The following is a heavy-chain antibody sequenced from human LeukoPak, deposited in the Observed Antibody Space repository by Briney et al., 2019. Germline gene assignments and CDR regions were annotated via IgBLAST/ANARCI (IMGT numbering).Heavy chain of an antibody. V-gene: IGHV1-69*13. CDR2: IIPIFGTA. Sequence: SVKVSCKASGGTFSSYAISWVRQAPGQGLEWMGGIIPIFGTADYAQKFQGRVTITADESTSTAYMELSSLRSEDTAVYYCAKASGWYGRGPDYYYYFMDVWGKGTTVTVSS. CDR3: AKASGWYGRGPDYYYYFMDV. D-gene: IGHD6-19*01. J-gene: IGHJ6*03. CDR1: GGTFSSYA.